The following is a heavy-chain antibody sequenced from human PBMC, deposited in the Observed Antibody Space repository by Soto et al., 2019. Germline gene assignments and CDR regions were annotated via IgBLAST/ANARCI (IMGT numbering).Heavy chain of an antibody. D-gene: IGHD2-2*01. CDR1: GYAFTNYG. Sequence: QVQLVQSGADVKKPGASVKVSCKASGYAFTNYGISWVRQAPGQGLEWMAWISAYNGKTNYAQKLQGRVTMTTDTSTSTAYMELRSLRSDDTAVYYCARDIVVVPAAIPHPFDYWGQGTLVTVSS. V-gene: IGHV1-18*01. J-gene: IGHJ4*02. CDR2: ISAYNGKT. CDR3: ARDIVVVPAAIPHPFDY.